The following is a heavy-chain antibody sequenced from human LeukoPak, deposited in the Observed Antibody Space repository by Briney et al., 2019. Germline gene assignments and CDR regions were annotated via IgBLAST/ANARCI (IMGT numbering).Heavy chain of an antibody. CDR2: MYYSGTT. CDR3: ARGKSRGSHIDY. V-gene: IGHV4-38-2*02. Sequence: SETLSLTCTVSGYSISSGYYWGWIRQPPGKGLEWIGSMYYSGTTYYNPSLKSRVTISVDTSKNQFSLKLRSVTAADTAFYYCARGKSRGSHIDYWGQGTLVTVSS. J-gene: IGHJ4*02. D-gene: IGHD1-26*01. CDR1: GYSISSGYY.